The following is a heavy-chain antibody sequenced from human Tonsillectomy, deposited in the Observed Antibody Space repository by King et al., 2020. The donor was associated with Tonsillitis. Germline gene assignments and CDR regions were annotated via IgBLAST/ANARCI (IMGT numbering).Heavy chain of an antibody. CDR2: IRYGGSDGSDK. V-gene: IGHV3-30*02. D-gene: IGHD1-26*01. Sequence: QLVQSGGGVVQPGGSLRLSCAASGFTFSSYGMHWVRQAPGKGLEWVAFIRYGGSDGSDKYYTDSVKGRFTISRDNSKNTLYLQMSSLRAEDTAVYYCARDLRGSDYYYYGMDVWGQGTTVTVSS. CDR3: ARDLRGSDYYYYGMDV. CDR1: GFTFSSYG. J-gene: IGHJ6*02.